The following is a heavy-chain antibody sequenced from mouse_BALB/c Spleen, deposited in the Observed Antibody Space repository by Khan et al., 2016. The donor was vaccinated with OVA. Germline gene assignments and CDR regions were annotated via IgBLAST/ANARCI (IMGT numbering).Heavy chain of an antibody. CDR2: INPKNGVT. V-gene: IGHV1-18*01. D-gene: IGHD3-3*01. J-gene: IGHJ4*01. CDR3: ARDAGRY. CDR1: GYTFTEYT. Sequence: VQLQQSGPELVKPGASVKISCKTSGYTFTEYTLHWVKQGHGKSLEWIGVINPKNGVTSYNQKFKGKATLTVDKSSSTAYMEFRSLTSEDSAVYYCARDAGRYWGQGTSVTVSS.